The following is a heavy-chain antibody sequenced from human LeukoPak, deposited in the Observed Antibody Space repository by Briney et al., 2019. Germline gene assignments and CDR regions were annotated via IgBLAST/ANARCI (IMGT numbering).Heavy chain of an antibody. CDR2: FSYTGST. V-gene: IGHV4-59*01. Sequence: PSETLSLTCTVSGDSISSYYWNWIRQPPGKGLEWIGYFSYTGSTNYNPSLRSRVTISVDTSKNQFSLKLNSVTAADTAVYYCARAGGYSRSTSLYFDYWGQGTLVTVSS. CDR1: GDSISSYY. J-gene: IGHJ4*02. CDR3: ARAGGYSRSTSLYFDY. D-gene: IGHD6-6*01.